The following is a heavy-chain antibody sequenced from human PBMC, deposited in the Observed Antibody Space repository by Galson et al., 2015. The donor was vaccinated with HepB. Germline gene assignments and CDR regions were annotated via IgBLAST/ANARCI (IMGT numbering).Heavy chain of an antibody. CDR3: ARVDYGTNDLVSDAFDI. D-gene: IGHD4/OR15-4a*01. CDR2: INHSGST. CDR1: GGSFSGYY. Sequence: SETLSLTCAVYGGSFSGYYWSWIRQPPGKGLEWIGEINHSGSTNYNPSLKSRVTISVDTSKSQFSLKLSSVTAADTAVYYCARVDYGTNDLVSDAFDIWGQGTMVTVSS. V-gene: IGHV4-34*01. J-gene: IGHJ3*02.